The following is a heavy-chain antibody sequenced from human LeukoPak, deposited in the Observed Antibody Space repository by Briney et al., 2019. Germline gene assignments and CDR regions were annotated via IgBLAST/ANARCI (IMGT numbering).Heavy chain of an antibody. CDR1: GFTFSSYS. CDR2: ISSSSSTI. D-gene: IGHD1-20*01. CDR3: ARGGYNWNDGNWFDP. J-gene: IGHJ5*02. V-gene: IGHV3-48*01. Sequence: GGSLRLSCAASGFTFSSYSMNWVRQAPGKRLEWVSYISSSSSTIYYADSVKGRFTISRDNAKNSLYLQMNSLRAEDTAVYYCARGGYNWNDGNWFDPWGQGTLVTVSS.